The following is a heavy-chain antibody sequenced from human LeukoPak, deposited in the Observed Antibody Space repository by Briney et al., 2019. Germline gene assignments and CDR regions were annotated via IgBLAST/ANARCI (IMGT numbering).Heavy chain of an antibody. D-gene: IGHD3-22*01. CDR3: ASLWDDSSGYYYRSNDY. Sequence: GGSLRLSCAASGCTFSSYSMNWVRQAPGKGLEWVSSISSSSSYIYYADSVKGRFTISRDNAKNSLYLQMNSLRAEDTAVYYCASLWDDSSGYYYRSNDYWGQGTLVTVSS. CDR1: GCTFSSYS. J-gene: IGHJ4*02. CDR2: ISSSSSYI. V-gene: IGHV3-21*01.